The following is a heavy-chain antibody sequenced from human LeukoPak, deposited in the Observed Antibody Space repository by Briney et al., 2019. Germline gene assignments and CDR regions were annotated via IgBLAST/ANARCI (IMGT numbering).Heavy chain of an antibody. V-gene: IGHV3-23*01. D-gene: IGHD3-3*01. CDR2: ISANGGET. Sequence: PGGSLRLSCAAYGFTFSIYAMNWVRQAPGKGLEWVSSISANGGETHYADSVKGRFTISRDNSKNTLYLQINNPRVEDTAVYYCAKRYYDFPLDYWGQGTLVTVSS. CDR1: GFTFSIYA. J-gene: IGHJ4*02. CDR3: AKRYYDFPLDY.